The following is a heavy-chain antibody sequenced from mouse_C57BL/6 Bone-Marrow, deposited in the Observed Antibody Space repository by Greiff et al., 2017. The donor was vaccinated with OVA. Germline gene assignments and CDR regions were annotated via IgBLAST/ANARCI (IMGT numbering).Heavy chain of an antibody. CDR1: GYTFTDYY. CDR2: INPNNGGT. CDR3: ARDYGSSYWYFDD. D-gene: IGHD1-1*01. J-gene: IGHJ1*03. Sequence: EVQLHQSGPELVTPGASVTLSCTASGYTFTDYYMHWVQQTPVHCLDWIGYINPNNGGTSYNQKFKGKAILTADKSSSTAYMELRSLTSEDSAVYYCARDYGSSYWYFDDWGKGTTVTVSA. V-gene: IGHV1-22*01.